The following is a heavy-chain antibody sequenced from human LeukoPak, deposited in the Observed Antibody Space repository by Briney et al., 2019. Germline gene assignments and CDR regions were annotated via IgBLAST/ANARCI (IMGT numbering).Heavy chain of an antibody. CDR3: ASLYYYDSSGYYYGPDY. Sequence: GGSLRLSCAASGFTFSSYSMNWVRQAPGKGLEWVSSISSSSSYIYYADSVKGRFTISRDNSKNTLYLQMNSLRAEDTAVYYCASLYYYDSSGYYYGPDYWGQGTLVTVSS. J-gene: IGHJ4*02. V-gene: IGHV3-21*04. CDR1: GFTFSSYS. CDR2: ISSSSSYI. D-gene: IGHD3-22*01.